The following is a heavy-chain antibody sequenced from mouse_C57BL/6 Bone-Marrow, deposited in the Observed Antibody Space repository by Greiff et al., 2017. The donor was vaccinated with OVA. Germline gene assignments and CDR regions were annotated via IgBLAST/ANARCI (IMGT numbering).Heavy chain of an antibody. J-gene: IGHJ2*01. V-gene: IGHV1-54*01. CDR1: GYAFTNYL. CDR2: INPGSGGT. Sequence: QVQLQQSGAELVRPGTSVKVSCKASGYAFTNYLIEWVKQRPGQGLEWIGVINPGSGGTNYNEKFKGKATLTADKSSSTAYMQLSSLTSEDSAVYVCARHDYYGSSYYFDYWGQGTTLTVSS. CDR3: ARHDYYGSSYYFDY. D-gene: IGHD1-1*01.